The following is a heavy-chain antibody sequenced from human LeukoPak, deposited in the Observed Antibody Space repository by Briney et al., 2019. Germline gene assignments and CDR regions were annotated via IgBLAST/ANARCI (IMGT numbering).Heavy chain of an antibody. V-gene: IGHV1-2*02. CDR1: GYTFTGYY. CDR2: VNPNSGGT. D-gene: IGHD1-26*01. CDR3: ARDLVGAINFDY. J-gene: IGHJ4*02. Sequence: ASVKVSCKASGYTFTGYYMHWVRQAPGQGLEWMGWVNPNSGGTNYAQKFQGRVTMARDTSISTAYMELSRLRSDDTAVYYRARDLVGAINFDYWGQGTLVTVSS.